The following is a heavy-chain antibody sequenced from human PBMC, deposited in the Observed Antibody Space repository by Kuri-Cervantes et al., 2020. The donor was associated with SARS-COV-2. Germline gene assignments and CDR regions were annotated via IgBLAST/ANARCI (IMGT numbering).Heavy chain of an antibody. CDR2: THSTVSP. D-gene: IGHD4-17*01. J-gene: IGHJ4*02. V-gene: IGHV4-4*07. CDR3: ARGNLALGYGDFPFDY. CDR1: GASISSDY. Sequence: SETLSLTCSVSGASISSDYWSWIRQPAGKGLEWIGRTHSTVSPRYNPSLKSRVTMSVDTSKNQFSLKLSSVTAADTAMYYCARGNLALGYGDFPFDYWGQGIVVTVSS.